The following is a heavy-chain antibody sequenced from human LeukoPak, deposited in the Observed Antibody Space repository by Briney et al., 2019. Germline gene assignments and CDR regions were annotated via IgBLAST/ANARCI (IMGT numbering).Heavy chain of an antibody. Sequence: GGSLRLSCEASGFIFNTYWMTWVRHAPGKGLEWVSGISWNSGSIGYADSVKGRFTISRDNAKNSLYLQMNSLRAEDTALYYCAKDIWATVTTPDAFDIWGQGTMVTVSS. D-gene: IGHD4-17*01. CDR2: ISWNSGSI. CDR3: AKDIWATVTTPDAFDI. J-gene: IGHJ3*02. CDR1: GFIFNTYW. V-gene: IGHV3-9*01.